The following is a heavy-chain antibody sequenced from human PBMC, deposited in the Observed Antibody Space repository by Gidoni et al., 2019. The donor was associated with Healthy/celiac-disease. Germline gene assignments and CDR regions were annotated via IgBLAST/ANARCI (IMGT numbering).Heavy chain of an antibody. J-gene: IGHJ6*02. CDR3: ARDRNYDFWSGYSSHYYYGMDV. CDR1: GYNFTGYY. D-gene: IGHD3-3*01. Sequence: QVQLVQSGAEVKKPGASVKVSCKASGYNFTGYYMHWVRQAPGQGLEWMGWINPNSGGTNYAQKFQGWVTMTRDTSISTAYMELSRLRSDDTAVYYCARDRNYDFWSGYSSHYYYGMDVWGQGTTVTVSS. CDR2: INPNSGGT. V-gene: IGHV1-2*04.